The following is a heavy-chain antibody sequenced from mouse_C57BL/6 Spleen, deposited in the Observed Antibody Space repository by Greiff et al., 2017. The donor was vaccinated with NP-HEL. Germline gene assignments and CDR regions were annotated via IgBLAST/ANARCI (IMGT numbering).Heavy chain of an antibody. V-gene: IGHV5-4*01. Sequence: EVMLVESGGGLVKPGGSLKLSCAASGFTFSSYAMSWVRQTPEKRLEWVATISDGGSYTYYPDNVKGRFTISRDNAKNNLYLQMSHLKSEDTAMYYCARENYYGNSLHAMDYWGQGTSVTVSS. CDR3: ARENYYGNSLHAMDY. CDR1: GFTFSSYA. CDR2: ISDGGSYT. J-gene: IGHJ4*01. D-gene: IGHD2-1*01.